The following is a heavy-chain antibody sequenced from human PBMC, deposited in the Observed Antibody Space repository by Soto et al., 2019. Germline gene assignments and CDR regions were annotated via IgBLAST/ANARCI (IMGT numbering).Heavy chain of an antibody. Sequence: QVQLVESGGGVVQPGRSLRLSCAASGFTFSSYGMHWVRQAPGKGLEWVAVISYDGSNKYYADSVKGRFTISRDNSKNPLYLQMNSLRAEDTAVYYCAKFDYHFDYWGQGTLVTVSS. J-gene: IGHJ4*02. V-gene: IGHV3-30*18. CDR2: ISYDGSNK. D-gene: IGHD3-9*01. CDR3: AKFDYHFDY. CDR1: GFTFSSYG.